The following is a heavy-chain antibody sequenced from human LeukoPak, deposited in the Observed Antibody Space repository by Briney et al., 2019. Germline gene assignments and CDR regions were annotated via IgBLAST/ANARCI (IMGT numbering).Heavy chain of an antibody. D-gene: IGHD6-13*01. CDR2: ISSSGSTI. Sequence: GYLRLSCAASGFTFSSYEMNWVRQAPGKGLEWVSYISSSGSTIYYADSVKGRFTISRDNAKNSLYLQMNSLRAEDTAVYYCARREGSSSWYDYYYYGMDVWGQGTTVTVSS. J-gene: IGHJ6*02. CDR1: GFTFSSYE. V-gene: IGHV3-48*03. CDR3: ARREGSSSWYDYYYYGMDV.